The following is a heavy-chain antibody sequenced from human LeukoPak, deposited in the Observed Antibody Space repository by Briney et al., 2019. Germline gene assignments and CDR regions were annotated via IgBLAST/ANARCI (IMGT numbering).Heavy chain of an antibody. CDR2: VDYTGST. CDR1: GGSISSTIYY. D-gene: IGHD2/OR15-2a*01. J-gene: IGHJ4*02. V-gene: IGHV4-39*01. CDR3: ARHRSTTAYVIALLFDY. Sequence: SETLSLTCTVSGGSISSTIYYWGWIRQPPGKGLEWIGSVDYTGSTYYNPSLKSRVTISVDTSKNQVSLRLSSATAADTAVFYCARHRSTTAYVIALLFDYWGQGTLVTVSS.